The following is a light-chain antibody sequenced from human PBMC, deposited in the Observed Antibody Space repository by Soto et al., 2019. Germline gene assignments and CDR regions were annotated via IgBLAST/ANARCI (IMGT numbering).Light chain of an antibody. CDR2: VAS. CDR1: KSISRF. V-gene: IGKV1-39*01. Sequence: DIQMTQSPSSLSASVGDRVTITCRASKSISRFLNWYQQKPGKAPNLLIYVASSLQSEVPSRFSGSGSGTDFTLTITSLQPEDFATYYCQQSYGTPITFGQGTRLEIK. CDR3: QQSYGTPIT. J-gene: IGKJ5*01.